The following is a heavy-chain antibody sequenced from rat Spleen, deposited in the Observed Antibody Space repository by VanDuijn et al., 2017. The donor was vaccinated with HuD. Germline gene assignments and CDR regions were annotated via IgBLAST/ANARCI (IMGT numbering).Heavy chain of an antibody. Sequence: QVQLKESGPGLVQPSQTLSLTCTVSGFSLTTNGVSWVRQPPGKGLEWIAAVSSGGNTYYNSVIKSRLNISRDTSKDQVFLKMNSLQTEDTAVYFCASGIHDYWGQGVMVTVSS. CDR3: ASGIHDY. D-gene: IGHD1-4*01. CDR1: GFSLTTNG. CDR2: VSSGGNT. V-gene: IGHV2S12*01. J-gene: IGHJ2*01.